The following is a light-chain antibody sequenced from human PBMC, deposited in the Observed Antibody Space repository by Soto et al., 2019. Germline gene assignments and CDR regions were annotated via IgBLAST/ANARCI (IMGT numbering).Light chain of an antibody. CDR3: QSYDSDNQV. CDR2: EDN. Sequence: NFMLTQPHSVSESPGKTVTISCTRSSGSIASNYVQWYQQRPGSSPTTVIYEDNQRPSGVPDRFSGSNDSSSNSASLTISGLKTEDEADYYCQSYDSDNQVFGGGTKLTVL. J-gene: IGLJ3*02. CDR1: SGSIASNY. V-gene: IGLV6-57*01.